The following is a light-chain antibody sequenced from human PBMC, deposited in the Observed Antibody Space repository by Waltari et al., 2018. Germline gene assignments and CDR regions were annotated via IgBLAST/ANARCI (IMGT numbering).Light chain of an antibody. CDR1: QSISSW. CDR2: KAS. J-gene: IGKJ1*01. Sequence: DIQMTQSPSTLSASVGDRVTITCRASQSISSWLAWYQQKQGKAPKLLIYKASSLESGVPSRFIGSGSGTEFTLTISSLQPDDFATYYCQQYNSYPWTFGQGTKVEIK. V-gene: IGKV1-5*03. CDR3: QQYNSYPWT.